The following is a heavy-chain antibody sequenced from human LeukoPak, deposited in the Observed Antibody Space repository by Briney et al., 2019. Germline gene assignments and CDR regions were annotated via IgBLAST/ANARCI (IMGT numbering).Heavy chain of an antibody. J-gene: IGHJ4*02. Sequence: GGSLRLSCAASGFTFSGSWMHWVRHAPGKGLVWVSRINSDGSITTYADSVKGRFTISRDNTKNTLYLQMNSLRAEETAVYYCARGEYYYDGGYWGRGTLVTVSS. CDR1: GFTFSGSW. V-gene: IGHV3-74*01. CDR3: ARGEYYYDGGY. D-gene: IGHD3-22*01. CDR2: INSDGSIT.